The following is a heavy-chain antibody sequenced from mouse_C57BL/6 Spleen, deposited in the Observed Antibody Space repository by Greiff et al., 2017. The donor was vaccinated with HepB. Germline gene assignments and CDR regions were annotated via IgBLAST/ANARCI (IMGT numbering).Heavy chain of an antibody. J-gene: IGHJ3*01. CDR2: IDPENGDT. CDR3: TTDGSWFAY. V-gene: IGHV14-4*01. D-gene: IGHD1-2*01. Sequence: VQLQQSGAELVRPGASVKLSCTASGFNINDDYMHWVKQRPEQGLEWIGWIDPENGDTEYASKFQGKATITADTSSNTAYLQLSSLTSEDTAVYYCTTDGSWFAYWGQGTLVTVSA. CDR1: GFNINDDY.